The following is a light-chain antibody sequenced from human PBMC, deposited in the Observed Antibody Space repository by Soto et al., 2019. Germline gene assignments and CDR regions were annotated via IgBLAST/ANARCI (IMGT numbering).Light chain of an antibody. CDR1: QGISSA. Sequence: ALQLTQSPSSLSASVGDSVTITCRASQGISSASAWYQQKPGKAPKLLVYDDSSLESGVPYRLSGSRYDKDFTLTSSSLQPEDFATYYCQQCNSDPWTFAQGPKVELK. CDR3: QQCNSDPWT. J-gene: IGKJ1*01. CDR2: DDS. V-gene: IGKV1-13*02.